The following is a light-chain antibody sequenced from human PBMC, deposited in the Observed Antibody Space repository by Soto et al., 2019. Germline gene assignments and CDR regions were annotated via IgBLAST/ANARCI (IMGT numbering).Light chain of an antibody. Sequence: EIVLTQSPGTLSLSPGERATLSCRASQSVSSSYLAWYQQKPGQAPRLLIYGASSRATGIPDRFSGSGSGTDFTLTISRLEPEDFAAYYCQQYGSSPQRTFGQGTKVDIK. V-gene: IGKV3-20*01. CDR3: QQYGSSPQRT. CDR2: GAS. J-gene: IGKJ1*01. CDR1: QSVSSSY.